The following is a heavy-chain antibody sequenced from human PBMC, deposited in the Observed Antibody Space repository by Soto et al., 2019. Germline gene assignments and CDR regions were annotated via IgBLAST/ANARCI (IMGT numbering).Heavy chain of an antibody. CDR2: ISSSSSDT. V-gene: IGHV3-11*06. J-gene: IGHJ4*02. CDR3: ARERRGYSSGWPTFYFDY. D-gene: IGHD6-19*01. CDR1: GFTFSDYY. Sequence: GGSLRLSCAASGFTFSDYYMSWIRQAPGKGLEWVSYISSSSSDTNYADSVKGRFTISRDNAKNALYLQMNSLRAEDTAVYYCARERRGYSSGWPTFYFDYWGQGTLVTVSS.